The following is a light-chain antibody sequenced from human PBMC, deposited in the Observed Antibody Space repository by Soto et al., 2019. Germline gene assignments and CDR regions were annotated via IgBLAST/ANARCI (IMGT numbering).Light chain of an antibody. CDR1: QTISTY. Sequence: DIQMTQSPSSLSASVGDRVTITCRASQTISTYLNWYQQKPGKAPKLLIHAASSVQSGVPSRFSGSGSGTDFTLTISSLQPEDFATYYCQQSYRAPLTFGQGTKVDI. J-gene: IGKJ1*01. CDR2: AAS. V-gene: IGKV1-39*01. CDR3: QQSYRAPLT.